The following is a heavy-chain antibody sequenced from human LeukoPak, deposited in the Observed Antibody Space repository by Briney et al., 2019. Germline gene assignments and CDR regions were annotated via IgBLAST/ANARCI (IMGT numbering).Heavy chain of an antibody. CDR1: GYNFTNYW. V-gene: IGHV5-10-1*01. CDR2: IDPSNSYT. J-gene: IGHJ4*02. Sequence: GESLRISCKGSGYNFTNYWISWVRQMPGKGREWMGGIDPSNSYTNYSPPFQGHVTISADRSISTAYLQWNSLKASDTAMYYCARHADYHILTGSDYWGQGSLVTVS. D-gene: IGHD3-9*01. CDR3: ARHADYHILTGSDY.